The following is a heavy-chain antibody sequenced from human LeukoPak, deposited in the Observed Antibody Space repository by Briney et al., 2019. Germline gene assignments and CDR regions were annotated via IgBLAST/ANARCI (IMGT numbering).Heavy chain of an antibody. D-gene: IGHD5-12*01. CDR1: GASISSYY. CDR3: ARRPVATITFDY. J-gene: IGHJ4*02. CDR2: VYYSGTT. Sequence: SETLSLTCTVSGASISSYYWSWIRQPPGKGLEWIGNVYYSGTTYYNPSLKSRVTISVDTSKNQFSLELSSVTAADTAVYYCARRPVATITFDYWGQGTLVTVSS. V-gene: IGHV4-59*04.